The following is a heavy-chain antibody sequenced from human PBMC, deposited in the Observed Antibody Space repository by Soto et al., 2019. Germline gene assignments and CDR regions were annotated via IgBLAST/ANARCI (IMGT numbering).Heavy chain of an antibody. CDR1: GFTFSSYG. CDR3: AKDRAAAGNLNYYYYYYGMDV. CDR2: ISYDGSNK. J-gene: IGHJ6*02. Sequence: GGSLRLSCAASGFTFSSYGMHWVRQAPGKGLEWVAVISYDGSNKYYADSVKGRFTISRDNSKNTLYLQMNSLRAEDTAVYYCAKDRAAAGNLNYYYYYYGMDVWGQGTTVTVS. D-gene: IGHD6-13*01. V-gene: IGHV3-30*18.